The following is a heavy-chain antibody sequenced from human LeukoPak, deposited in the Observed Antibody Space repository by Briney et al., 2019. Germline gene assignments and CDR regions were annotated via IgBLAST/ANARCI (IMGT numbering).Heavy chain of an antibody. CDR1: GFTFSSYW. V-gene: IGHV3-74*01. Sequence: GGSLRLSCAGSGFTFSSYWMHWVRQAPGKGLEWVSRIRGDGNDASYADSVKGRFTISRDNAKNTLYLQMNSLRAEDTAVYYCARVITYFDYCGQGILVTVSS. J-gene: IGHJ4*02. D-gene: IGHD3-22*01. CDR3: ARVITYFDY. CDR2: IRGDGNDA.